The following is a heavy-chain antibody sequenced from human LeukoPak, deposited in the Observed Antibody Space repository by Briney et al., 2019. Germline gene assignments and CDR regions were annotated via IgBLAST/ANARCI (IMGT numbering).Heavy chain of an antibody. D-gene: IGHD2-2*02. CDR1: GYSFTSYW. CDR2: IYPGDSDT. V-gene: IGHV5-51*01. J-gene: IGHJ3*02. CDR3: ASQIADIPDAFDI. Sequence: GESLKISCKGSGYSFTSYWIGWVRQMPGKGLEWMGIIYPGDSDTRYSPSFQGQVTISADKSISTADLQWSSLKASDTAMYYCASQIADIPDAFDIWGQGTMVTVSS.